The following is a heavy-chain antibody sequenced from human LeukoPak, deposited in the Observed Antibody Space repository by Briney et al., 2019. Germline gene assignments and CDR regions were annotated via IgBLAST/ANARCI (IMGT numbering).Heavy chain of an antibody. Sequence: GSLRLSCAASGFTFSSYSMNWVRQAPGKGLEWIGEINHSGSTNYNPSLKSRVTISVDTSKNQFSLKLSSVTAADTAVYYCARIYGSGSYRIYYYYGMDVWGQGTTVTVSS. V-gene: IGHV4-34*01. CDR3: ARIYGSGSYRIYYYYGMDV. J-gene: IGHJ6*02. CDR2: INHSGST. D-gene: IGHD3-10*01. CDR1: GFTFSSYS.